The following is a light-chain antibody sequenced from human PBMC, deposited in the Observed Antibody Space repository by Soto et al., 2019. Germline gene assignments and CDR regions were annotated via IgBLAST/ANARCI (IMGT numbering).Light chain of an antibody. CDR3: QQYYSYPLT. J-gene: IGKJ4*01. CDR1: QGISSY. CDR2: AAS. V-gene: IGKV1-8*01. Sequence: IRITQSPSALSAYTGDRVTITCRASQGISSYLAWYQQKPGKAPKLLIYAASTLQSGVPSRFSGSGSGTDFTLTISCLQSEDFATYYCQQYYSYPLTFGGGTKVDIK.